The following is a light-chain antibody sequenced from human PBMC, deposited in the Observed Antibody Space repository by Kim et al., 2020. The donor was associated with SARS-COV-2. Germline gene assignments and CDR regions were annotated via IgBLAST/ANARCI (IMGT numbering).Light chain of an antibody. CDR2: HND. Sequence: GQTVTISCSGGNSNLGSFPIDWYQQLQGAAPKRLIYHNDQRPSGVPDRFSGSKSGTSGSLAISGLQYEDEADYYCAAWDASLNALVFGGGTKVTVL. CDR1: NSNLGSFP. J-gene: IGLJ2*01. CDR3: AAWDASLNALV. V-gene: IGLV1-44*01.